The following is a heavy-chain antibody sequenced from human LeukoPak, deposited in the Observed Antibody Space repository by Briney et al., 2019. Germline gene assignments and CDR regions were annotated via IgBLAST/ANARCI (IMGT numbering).Heavy chain of an antibody. CDR1: GFTFSSYW. V-gene: IGHV3-7*01. CDR3: ARDGFRSYYYDSSGYSRVPYYFDY. D-gene: IGHD3-22*01. J-gene: IGHJ4*02. CDR2: IKQDGSEK. Sequence: PGGSLRLSCAASGFTFSSYWMSWVRQAPGKGLEWVANIKQDGSEKYYVDSVKGRFTISRDNAKNSLYLQMNSLRAEDTAVYYCARDGFRSYYYDSSGYSRVPYYFDYWGQGTLVTVSS.